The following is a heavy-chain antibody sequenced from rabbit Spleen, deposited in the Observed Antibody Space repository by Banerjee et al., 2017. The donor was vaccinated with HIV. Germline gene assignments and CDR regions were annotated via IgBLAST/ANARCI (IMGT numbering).Heavy chain of an antibody. CDR3: ARDTSSSFSSYGMDL. CDR1: GVSFSFSSY. V-gene: IGHV1S40*01. J-gene: IGHJ6*01. CDR2: IDIGSSGFT. Sequence: QSLEESGGDLGKPGASLTLTCTASGVSFSFSSYMCWGRQAPGKGLEWIACIDIGSSGFTYFATWAKGRFTSSKTSSTTVTLQMTRLTAADTATYFCARDTSSSFSSYGMDLWGQGTLVTVS. D-gene: IGHD1-1*01.